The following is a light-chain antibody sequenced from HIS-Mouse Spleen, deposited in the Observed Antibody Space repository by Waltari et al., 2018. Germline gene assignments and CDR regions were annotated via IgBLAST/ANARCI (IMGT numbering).Light chain of an antibody. CDR1: SSNIGSHY. CDR2: RNN. J-gene: IGLJ3*02. Sequence: QSVLTQPPSASGTPGQRVTISCSGSSSNIGSHYVSWYQQLPGTAPKLLIYRNNQRPSGVPDRFSGSKSGTSASLAISGLRSEDEADYYCAAWDDSLSGPGVFGGGTKLTVL. CDR3: AAWDDSLSGPGV. V-gene: IGLV1-47*01.